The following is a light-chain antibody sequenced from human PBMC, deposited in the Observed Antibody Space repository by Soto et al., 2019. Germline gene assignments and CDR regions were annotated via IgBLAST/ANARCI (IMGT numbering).Light chain of an antibody. CDR2: EVS. Sequence: QSVLTQPASVSGSPGQSITISRTGTSSDVGTYDLVSWYQQHPGKAPKLMIYEVSERPSGVSNRFSGSKSGNTASLTISGLQAEDEADYYCCSCAGSSTFYVFGTGTKVTVL. CDR1: SSDVGTYDL. CDR3: CSCAGSSTFYV. J-gene: IGLJ1*01. V-gene: IGLV2-23*02.